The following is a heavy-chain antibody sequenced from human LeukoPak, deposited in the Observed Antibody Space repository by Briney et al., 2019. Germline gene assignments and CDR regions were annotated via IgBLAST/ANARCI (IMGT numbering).Heavy chain of an antibody. CDR2: ISSSSSYI. J-gene: IGHJ6*02. Sequence: GGSLRLSCAASGFTFSSYRMNWVSPAPGKGLEWVSYISSSSSYIYYADSVKGRFTISRDNAKNSLYLQMNSLRAEDTAVYYCASELELPDYYYYGMDVWGQGTTVTVSS. CDR3: ASELELPDYYYYGMDV. D-gene: IGHD1-7*01. CDR1: GFTFSSYR. V-gene: IGHV3-21*01.